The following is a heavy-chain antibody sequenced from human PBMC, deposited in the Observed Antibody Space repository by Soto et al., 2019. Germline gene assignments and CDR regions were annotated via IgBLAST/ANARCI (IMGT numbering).Heavy chain of an antibody. V-gene: IGHV3-30-3*01. Sequence: GGSLRLSCAASGFTFSSYAMHWVRQAPGKGLEWVAVISYDGSNKYYADSVKGRFTISRDNSKNTLYLQMNSLRAEDTAVYYCARAGYSSGWYWGGAYDYWGQGTLVTV. CDR3: ARAGYSSGWYWGGAYDY. CDR1: GFTFSSYA. CDR2: ISYDGSNK. J-gene: IGHJ4*02. D-gene: IGHD6-19*01.